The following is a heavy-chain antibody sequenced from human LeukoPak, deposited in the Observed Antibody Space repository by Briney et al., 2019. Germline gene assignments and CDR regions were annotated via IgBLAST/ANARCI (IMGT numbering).Heavy chain of an antibody. Sequence: GASVKVSCKASGYTFTGYYMHWVRQAPGQGLEWMGWINPNSGGTNYAQKFQGRVTMTGDTSISTAYMELSRLRSDDTAVYYCAREGPACGGDCYSFDYWGQGTLVTASS. CDR3: AREGPACGGDCYSFDY. CDR2: INPNSGGT. V-gene: IGHV1-2*02. D-gene: IGHD2-21*02. J-gene: IGHJ4*02. CDR1: GYTFTGYY.